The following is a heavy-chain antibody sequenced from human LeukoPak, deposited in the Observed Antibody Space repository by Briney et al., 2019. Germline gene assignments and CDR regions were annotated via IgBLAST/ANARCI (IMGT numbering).Heavy chain of an antibody. J-gene: IGHJ4*02. D-gene: IGHD4-17*01. CDR3: TRRGLTTVTSFDC. Sequence: QTGGSLRLSCAASGFTFSGSAMHWVRQASGKGLEWVGRIRGRADNYATAYAASVRGRFTISRDDSKNMAYLQMNSLKSEDSAVYFCTRRGLTTVTSFDCWGQGTLVTVSS. CDR2: IRGRADNYAT. V-gene: IGHV3-73*01. CDR1: GFTFSGSA.